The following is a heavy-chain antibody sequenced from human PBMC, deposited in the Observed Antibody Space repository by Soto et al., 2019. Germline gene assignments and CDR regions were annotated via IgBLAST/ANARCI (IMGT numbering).Heavy chain of an antibody. D-gene: IGHD3-22*01. CDR2: IYHTGNT. CDR3: ARDYYDSSDYTTNWFDP. V-gene: IGHV4-39*01. Sequence: PSETLSLTCTVSGGSISNGRYYWAWIRQPPGKGLEWIGSIYHTGNTYYNPSLRSRVTISVDTSKNQFSLKLTSVTAADTAVYYCARDYYDSSDYTTNWFDPWGQGTLVTVSS. J-gene: IGHJ5*02. CDR1: GGSISNGRYY.